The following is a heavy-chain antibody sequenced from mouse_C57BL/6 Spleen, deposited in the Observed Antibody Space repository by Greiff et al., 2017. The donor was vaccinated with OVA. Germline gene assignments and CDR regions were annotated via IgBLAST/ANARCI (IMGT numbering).Heavy chain of an antibody. V-gene: IGHV1-74*01. D-gene: IGHD2-5*01. CDR3: ASKDAYYSNSVFDD. CDR2: IHPSDSDT. J-gene: IGHJ2*01. Sequence: QVQLQQPGAELVKPGASVKVSCKASGYTFTSYWMHWVKQRPGQGLEWIGRIHPSDSDTNYIQKFKGKATLTVDKSSSTDYMQLSSLTSEDSSVYYCASKDAYYSNSVFDDWGQGTTLTVSS. CDR1: GYTFTSYW.